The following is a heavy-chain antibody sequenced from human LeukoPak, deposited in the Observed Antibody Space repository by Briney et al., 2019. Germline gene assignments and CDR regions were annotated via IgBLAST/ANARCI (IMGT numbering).Heavy chain of an antibody. CDR1: GYSFTTYW. D-gene: IGHD7-27*01. CDR3: ARQWGSGAFDI. V-gene: IGHV5-51*01. Sequence: GESLKISCQGSGYSFTTYWIGWVRQMPGKGLEWMGIIYPGDSDTRYSPSFQGQVTISADKSISTAYLQWCSLKASDTAIYYCARQWGSGAFDIWGQGTRVTVSS. CDR2: IYPGDSDT. J-gene: IGHJ3*02.